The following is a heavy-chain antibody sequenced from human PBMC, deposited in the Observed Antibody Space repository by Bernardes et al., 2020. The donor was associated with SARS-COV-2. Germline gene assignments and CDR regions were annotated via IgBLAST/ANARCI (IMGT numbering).Heavy chain of an antibody. Sequence: TVSLTRPVNAGSYSGYYWSGIRQPRGRGREWIGEINHTGSTSYNPALKSRLAISIDTSKNEFSLKLSFVTAADTAVYYCARGREGVVVGDTPRGHYFDYWGQGSRVTVSS. CDR2: INHTGST. CDR3: ARGREGVVVGDTPRGHYFDY. V-gene: IGHV4-34*01. D-gene: IGHD2-15*01. CDR1: AGSYSGYY. J-gene: IGHJ4*02.